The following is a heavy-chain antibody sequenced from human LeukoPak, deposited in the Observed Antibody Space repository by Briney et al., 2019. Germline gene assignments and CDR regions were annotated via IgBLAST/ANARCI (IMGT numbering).Heavy chain of an antibody. J-gene: IGHJ3*02. CDR1: GYTFTGYY. CDR3: ARGGVEMATANGIGAFDI. CDR2: INPNSGGT. D-gene: IGHD5-24*01. Sequence: ASVKVSCKASGYTFTGYYMHWVRQAPGQGLEWMGWINPNSGGTNYAQKFQGRVTMTRDTSISTAYMELSRLRSDDTAVYYCARGGVEMATANGIGAFDIWGQGTMVTVSS. V-gene: IGHV1-2*02.